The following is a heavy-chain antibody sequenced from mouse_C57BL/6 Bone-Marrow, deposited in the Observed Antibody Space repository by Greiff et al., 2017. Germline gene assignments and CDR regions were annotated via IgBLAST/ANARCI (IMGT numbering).Heavy chain of an antibody. CDR3: ARLSVNYYYAMDY. J-gene: IGHJ4*01. CDR2: ISNGGGST. CDR1: GFTFSDYY. Sequence: DVQLQESGGGLVQPGGSLKLSCAASGFTFSDYYMYWVRQTPEKRLEWVAYISNGGGSTYYPDTVKGRFTISRDNAKNTLYLQMSRLKSEDTAMYYCARLSVNYYYAMDYWGQGTSVTVSS. V-gene: IGHV5-12*01.